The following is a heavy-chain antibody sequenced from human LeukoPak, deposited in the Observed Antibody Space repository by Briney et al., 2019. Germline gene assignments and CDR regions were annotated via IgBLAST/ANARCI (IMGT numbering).Heavy chain of an antibody. D-gene: IGHD6-6*01. J-gene: IGHJ4*02. V-gene: IGHV3-23*01. Sequence: GGSLRLSCAASGFTFSSYAMSWVRQAPGKGLEWVSAISGSGGSTYYADSVKGRFTISRDNSKNTLYLRMNSLRAEDTAVYYCAKDDDIEQLVGYFDYWGQGTLVTVSS. CDR1: GFTFSSYA. CDR3: AKDDDIEQLVGYFDY. CDR2: ISGSGGST.